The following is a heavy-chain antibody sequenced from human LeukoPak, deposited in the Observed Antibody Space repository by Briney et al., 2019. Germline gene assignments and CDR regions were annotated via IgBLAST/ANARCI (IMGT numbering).Heavy chain of an antibody. CDR3: ARSKTRERPVDY. D-gene: IGHD5-24*01. J-gene: IGHJ4*02. CDR1: GFTFSGSA. Sequence: QPGGSLRLSCAASGFTFSGSAMHWVRQASGKGLEWVGRIRSKANSYATAYAASVKGRFTISRDDSKNTAYLQMNSLKTEDTAVYYCARSKTRERPVDYWGQGTLVTVSS. CDR2: IRSKANSYAT. V-gene: IGHV3-73*01.